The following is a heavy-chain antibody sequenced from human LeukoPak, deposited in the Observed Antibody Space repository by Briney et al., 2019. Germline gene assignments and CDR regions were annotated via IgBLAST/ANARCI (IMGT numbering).Heavy chain of an antibody. CDR3: ATEPAWSDY. J-gene: IGHJ4*02. CDR2: TSGSGGST. Sequence: GSLRLSCAASGFTFNSYAMSWVRQAPGEGLEWVSATSGSGGSTYYADSVKGRFTISRDNSKNTLYLQMNSLRAEDTAVYYCATEPAWSDYWGQGTLVTVSS. D-gene: IGHD2-2*01. CDR1: GFTFNSYA. V-gene: IGHV3-23*01.